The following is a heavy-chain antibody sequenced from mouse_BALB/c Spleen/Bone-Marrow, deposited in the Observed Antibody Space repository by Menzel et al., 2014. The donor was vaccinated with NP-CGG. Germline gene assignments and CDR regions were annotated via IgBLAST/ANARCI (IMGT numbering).Heavy chain of an antibody. CDR3: ARDWDGYYFDY. CDR2: ISYDGSN. V-gene: IGHV3-6*02. D-gene: IGHD2-3*01. J-gene: IGHJ2*01. Sequence: DSGPGLVKPSQSLSLTCSVTGYSITSGYYWNWIRQFPGNKLEWMGYISYDGSNNYNPSLKNRISITRDTSKNQFFLKLNSVTTEDTATYYCARDWDGYYFDYWGQGTTLTVSS. CDR1: GYSITSGYY.